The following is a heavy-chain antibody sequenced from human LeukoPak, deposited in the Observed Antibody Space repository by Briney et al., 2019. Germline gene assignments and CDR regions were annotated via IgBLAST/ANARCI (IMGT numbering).Heavy chain of an antibody. J-gene: IGHJ6*03. D-gene: IGHD5-12*01. V-gene: IGHV3-30*02. Sequence: PGGSLRLSCAASGFSFSDYGMHWVRQAPGKGLEWVGFIRYDGSNKEYADSVKGRFTVSRDNSKNTLYLQMKSLRAEDTAVYYCAKGGGYEAQYYYYYLDVWGKGTTVTISS. CDR1: GFSFSDYG. CDR3: AKGGGYEAQYYYYYLDV. CDR2: IRYDGSNK.